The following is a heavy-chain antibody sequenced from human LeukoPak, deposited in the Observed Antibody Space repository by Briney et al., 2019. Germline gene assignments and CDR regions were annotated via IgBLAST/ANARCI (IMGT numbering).Heavy chain of an antibody. CDR3: ARGSGNYYYYYMDV. CDR2: VYTSGST. J-gene: IGHJ6*03. V-gene: IGHV4-4*07. CDR1: GGSISGYY. D-gene: IGHD1-14*01. Sequence: PSETLSLTCSVSGGSISGYYWTWIRQPAGKGLEWIGRVYTSGSTHYNPSLKTRLTMSVDTSKNQFSLKLSSVTAADTAVYYCARGSGNYYYYYMDVWGKGTTVTVSS.